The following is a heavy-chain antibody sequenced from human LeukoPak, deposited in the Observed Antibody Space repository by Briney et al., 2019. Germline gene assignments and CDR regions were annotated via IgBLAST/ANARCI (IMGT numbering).Heavy chain of an antibody. CDR2: INPNSGGT. D-gene: IGHD3-22*01. CDR1: GYTFTGYY. V-gene: IGHV1-2*02. J-gene: IGHJ3*02. CDR3: ARDLGDSSGYYSAFDI. Sequence: ASVKVSCKASGYTFTGYYMHWVRQAPGQGLEWMGWINPNSGGTNYAQKFQGRVTMTRDTSISTAYMELSRLRSEDTAVYYCARDLGDSSGYYSAFDIWGQGTMVTVSS.